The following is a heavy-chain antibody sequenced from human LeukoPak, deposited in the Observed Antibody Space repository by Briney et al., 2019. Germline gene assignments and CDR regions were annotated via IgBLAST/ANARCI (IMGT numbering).Heavy chain of an antibody. V-gene: IGHV3-30*18. Sequence: GGSLRLSCAASGFTFSSYGMHWVRQAPGKGLEWVAVISYDGSNKYYADSVKGRFTISRDNSKNTLYLQMNSLRAEDTAVYYCAKDRTDTSSFLFDYWGQGTLVTVSS. CDR2: ISYDGSNK. CDR1: GFTFSSYG. J-gene: IGHJ4*02. CDR3: AKDRTDTSSFLFDY. D-gene: IGHD6-13*01.